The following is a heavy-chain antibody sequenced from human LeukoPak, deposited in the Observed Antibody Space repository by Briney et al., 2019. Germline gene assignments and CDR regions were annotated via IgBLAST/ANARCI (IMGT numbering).Heavy chain of an antibody. CDR1: GFSDYY. J-gene: IGHJ4*02. D-gene: IGHD5-12*01. CDR3: ARDLGWLHYED. V-gene: IGHV3-23*01. Sequence: PGGSLRLSCAGSGFSDYYMSWIRQAPGKGLEWVSGIGGTGGFITYYAESVKGRSTVSRDNSKNKLYLQMNSLRADDTAIYYCARDLGWLHYEDWGQGTLVTVSS. CDR2: IGGTGGFIT.